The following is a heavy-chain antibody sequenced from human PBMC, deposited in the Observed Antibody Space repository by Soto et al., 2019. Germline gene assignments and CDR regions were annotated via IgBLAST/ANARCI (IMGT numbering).Heavy chain of an antibody. CDR3: ARDSSPSGSYPSGIDY. V-gene: IGHV1-69*01. J-gene: IGHJ4*02. CDR1: GGTLSSYA. Sequence: QVQLVQSGAEVKKPGSSVKVSCKASGGTLSSYAISWVRQAPGQGLEWMGGIIPIFGTANYAQKFQGRVTITADESTSTAYMELSSLRSEDTAVYYCARDSSPSGSYPSGIDYWGQGTLVTVSS. D-gene: IGHD1-26*01. CDR2: IIPIFGTA.